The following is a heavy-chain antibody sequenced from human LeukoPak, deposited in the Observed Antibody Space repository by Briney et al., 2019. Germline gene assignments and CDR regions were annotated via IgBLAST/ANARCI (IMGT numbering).Heavy chain of an antibody. CDR2: INHSGST. D-gene: IGHD3-3*01. CDR3: ARGLLRFLEWLSPNWFDP. Sequence: NPSETLSLTCAVYGVSFSGYYWSWIRQPPGKGLEWIGEINHSGSTNYNPSLKSRVTISVDTSKNQFSLKLSSVTAADTAVYYCARGLLRFLEWLSPNWFDPWGQGTLVTVSS. CDR1: GVSFSGYY. V-gene: IGHV4-34*01. J-gene: IGHJ5*02.